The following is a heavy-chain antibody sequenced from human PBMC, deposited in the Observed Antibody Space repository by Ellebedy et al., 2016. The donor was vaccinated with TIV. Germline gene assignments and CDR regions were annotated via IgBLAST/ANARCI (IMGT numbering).Heavy chain of an antibody. D-gene: IGHD5-18*01. CDR3: TKDKGYKYGLENYFDS. CDR1: GFTFSKYH. CDR2: ITRGANIE. Sequence: GESLKISCAASGFTFSKYHMNWVRQAPGKGLEWVSGITRGANIEHYADSVRGRFTISRDNSENTLYLQMDSLRAEDSAVYFCTKDKGYKYGLENYFDSWGQGTLVTVSS. V-gene: IGHV3-23*01. J-gene: IGHJ4*02.